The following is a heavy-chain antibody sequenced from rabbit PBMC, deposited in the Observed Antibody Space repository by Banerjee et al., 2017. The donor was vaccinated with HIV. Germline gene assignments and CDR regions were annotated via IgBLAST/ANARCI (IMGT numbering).Heavy chain of an antibody. CDR3: ARDLAGVVGWNLNL. V-gene: IGHV1S45*01. D-gene: IGHD4-1*01. CDR2: INTSTGNT. Sequence: QEQLVESGGDLVKPGASLTLTCKASGFDFSSNAMCWVRQAPGKGLEWIACINTSTGNTVYASWAKGRFTISRTSSTTVTLQMTSLTAADTATYFCARDLAGVVGWNLNLWGQGTLVTVS. CDR1: GFDFSSNA. J-gene: IGHJ4*01.